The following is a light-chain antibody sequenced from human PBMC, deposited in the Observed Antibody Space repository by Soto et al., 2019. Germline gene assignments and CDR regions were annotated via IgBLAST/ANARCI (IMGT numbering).Light chain of an antibody. J-gene: IGLJ2*01. V-gene: IGLV2-11*01. CDR2: DVN. Sequence: QSVLTQPRSVSGSPGQSVTISCTGTNRDVGAYNYVSWYQQHPGKAPKLIIYDVNKRPPGVPDRFSGSKSGITASLTISGLQAEDEADYHCFSFSGGIGGGTKLTVL. CDR3: FSFSGG. CDR1: NRDVGAYNY.